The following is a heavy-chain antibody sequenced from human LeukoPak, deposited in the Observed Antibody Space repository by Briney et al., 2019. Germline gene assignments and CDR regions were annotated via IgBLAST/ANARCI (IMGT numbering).Heavy chain of an antibody. CDR1: GGSMSSYY. V-gene: IGHV4-59*08. CDR3: ARGARAGYNLEPFDY. J-gene: IGHJ4*02. Sequence: SETLSLTCTVSGGSMSSYYWSWIRPPPGKGLERIGYIYYSGSTKYNPSLKSRVTISVDTSKNQFSLKLSSVTAADTAVYYCARGARAGYNLEPFDYWGQGTLVTVSS. CDR2: IYYSGST. D-gene: IGHD5-24*01.